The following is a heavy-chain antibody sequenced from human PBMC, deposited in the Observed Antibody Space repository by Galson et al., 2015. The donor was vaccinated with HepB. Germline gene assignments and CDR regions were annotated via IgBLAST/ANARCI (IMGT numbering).Heavy chain of an antibody. D-gene: IGHD2-2*01. CDR2: IKSKTDGGTT. Sequence: SLRLSCAASGFTFSNAWMNWVRQAPGKGLEWVGRIKSKTDGGTTDYAAPVKGRFTISRDDSKNTLYLQMNSLKTEDTAVYYCTTDYPLIVVVPAAAFDYWGQGTLVTVSS. CDR3: TTDYPLIVVVPAAAFDY. V-gene: IGHV3-15*07. CDR1: GFTFSNAW. J-gene: IGHJ4*02.